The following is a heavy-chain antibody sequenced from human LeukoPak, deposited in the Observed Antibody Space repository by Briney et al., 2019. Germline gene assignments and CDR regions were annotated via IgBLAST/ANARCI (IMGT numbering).Heavy chain of an antibody. J-gene: IGHJ6*03. CDR2: ISGSGGST. V-gene: IGHV3-23*01. CDR1: GFTFSSYA. D-gene: IGHD3-3*01. Sequence: PGGSLRLSCAASGFTFSSYAMSWVRQAPGKGLEWVSAISGSGGSTYYADSVKGRFTISRDNSKNTLYLQMNSLRAEDTVVYYCAKDGVRFLEWLLYYYYYMDVWGKGTTVTVSS. CDR3: AKDGVRFLEWLLYYYYYMDV.